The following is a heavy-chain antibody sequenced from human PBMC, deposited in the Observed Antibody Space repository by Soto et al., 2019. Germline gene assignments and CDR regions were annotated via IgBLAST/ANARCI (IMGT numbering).Heavy chain of an antibody. CDR3: AKGGAGYYYYSMDV. V-gene: IGHV3-30*18. D-gene: IGHD3-16*01. CDR2: ISNDGSNE. J-gene: IGHJ6*03. Sequence: QVQLVESGGGVVQPGTSLRLSCAASGFTFRTYGMYWARQAPGKGLEWVAIISNDGSNEYYADYVKGRFTISRDNSKNTLNLEMNSLRAEDTAIYYCAKGGAGYYYYSMDVWGKGTTVTVSS. CDR1: GFTFRTYG.